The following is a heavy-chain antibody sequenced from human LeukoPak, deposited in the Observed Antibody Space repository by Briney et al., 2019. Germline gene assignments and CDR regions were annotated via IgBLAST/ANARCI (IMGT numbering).Heavy chain of an antibody. CDR1: GFTFDDFT. V-gene: IGHV3-43*01. D-gene: IGHD3-22*01. Sequence: GGSLRLSCAASGFTFDDFTMHWVRQPPGKGLEWVSLLSWDGSSTSYADSVRGRFTISRDNSKNSLYLQMNGLRSEDTAFYYCAAGALYYYENSGYHYWGQGTLVTVSS. CDR3: AAGALYYYENSGYHY. CDR2: LSWDGSST. J-gene: IGHJ4*02.